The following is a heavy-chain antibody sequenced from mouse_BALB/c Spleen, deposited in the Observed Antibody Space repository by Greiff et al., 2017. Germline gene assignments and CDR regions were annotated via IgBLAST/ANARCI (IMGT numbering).Heavy chain of an antibody. J-gene: IGHJ3*01. V-gene: IGHV5-6-5*01. CDR1: GFTFSSYA. CDR3: ARGGGSTMISWFAY. Sequence: EVQRVESGGGLVKPGGSLKLSCAASGFTFSSYAMSWVRQTPEKRLEWVASISSGGSTYYPDSVKGRFTISRDNARNILYLQMSSLRSEDTAMYYCARGGGSTMISWFAYWGQGTLVTVSA. D-gene: IGHD2-4*01. CDR2: ISSGGST.